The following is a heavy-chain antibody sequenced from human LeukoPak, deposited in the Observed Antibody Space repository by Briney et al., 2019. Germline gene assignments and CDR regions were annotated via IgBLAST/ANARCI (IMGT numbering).Heavy chain of an antibody. D-gene: IGHD2-21*02. CDR1: GFMFDTYS. CDR3: ARERWGDFSPQCDY. V-gene: IGHV3-21*01. Sequence: GGSLRLSCVGSGFMFDTYSMNWVRQAPGKGLEWVSYISSRSGYIYYADSVKGRFTISRDNANNSVYLQMNRLKAEDTAVYYCARERWGDFSPQCDYWGQGTLITVSS. CDR2: ISSRSGYI. J-gene: IGHJ4*02.